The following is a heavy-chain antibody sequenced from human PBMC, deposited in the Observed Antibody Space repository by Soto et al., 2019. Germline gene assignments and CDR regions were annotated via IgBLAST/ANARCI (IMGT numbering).Heavy chain of an antibody. V-gene: IGHV4-39*01. CDR3: ARLLYDRSGYYYFDY. CDR2: IYYSGSI. J-gene: IGHJ4*02. Sequence: QLQLQESGPGLVKPSETLSLTCSVSGGSISSTSYYWGWIRQPPGKGLEWIGSIYYSGSIYHNPSLKSRVSTSVETSKNQLSLKLNSVTAADTALYYCARLLYDRSGYYYFDYWGRGTLVTVSS. D-gene: IGHD3-22*01. CDR1: GGSISSTSYY.